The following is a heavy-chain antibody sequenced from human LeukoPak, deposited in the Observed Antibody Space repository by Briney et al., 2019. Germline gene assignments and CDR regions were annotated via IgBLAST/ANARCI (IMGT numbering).Heavy chain of an antibody. D-gene: IGHD3-10*01. CDR2: IYTSGST. J-gene: IGHJ4*02. V-gene: IGHV4-61*02. CDR1: GGSISSGSYY. CDR3: ARRYYYGSGSYYSPLDY. Sequence: SETLSLTCTVSGGSISSGSYYWSWIRQPAGKGLEWIGRIYTSGSTNYNPSLKSRVTISVDTSKNQFSLKLSSVTAADTAVYYCARRYYYGSGSYYSPLDYWGQGTLVTVSS.